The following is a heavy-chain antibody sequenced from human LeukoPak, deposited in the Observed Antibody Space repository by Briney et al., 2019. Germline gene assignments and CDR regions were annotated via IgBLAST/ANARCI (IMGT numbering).Heavy chain of an antibody. CDR3: AKGSYYDSSGSFYFDY. CDR1: GFTFSSYA. Sequence: GGSLRLSCAASGFTFSSYAMSWVRQAPGKGLEWVLGISGSGDNTYYADSVKGRFTISRDNSKKTLYVQVNSLGTEDTAAYYCAKGSYYDSSGSFYFDYWGQGTLVTVSS. J-gene: IGHJ4*02. V-gene: IGHV3-23*01. D-gene: IGHD3-22*01. CDR2: ISGSGDNT.